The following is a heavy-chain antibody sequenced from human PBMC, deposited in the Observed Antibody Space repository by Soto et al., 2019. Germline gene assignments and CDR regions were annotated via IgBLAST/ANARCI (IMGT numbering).Heavy chain of an antibody. CDR3: ASGRGYCSRTSCYAASFDY. D-gene: IGHD2-2*01. CDR1: GYTFTSYA. J-gene: IGHJ4*02. Sequence: ASVKVSCQASGYTFTSYAMHWVRQAPGQRLEWMGWINAGNGNTKYSQKFQGRVTITRDTSASTAYMELSSLRSEDTAVYYCASGRGYCSRTSCYAASFDYWGQGTLVTVSS. CDR2: INAGNGNT. V-gene: IGHV1-3*01.